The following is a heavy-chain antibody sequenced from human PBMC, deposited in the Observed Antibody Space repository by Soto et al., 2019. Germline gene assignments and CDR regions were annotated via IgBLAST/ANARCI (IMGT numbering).Heavy chain of an antibody. CDR2: INQDGSEQ. J-gene: IGHJ4*02. D-gene: IGHD1-1*01. Sequence: GGSLRLSCAASGFSFRHTWMSWVRQAPGKGLEWVANINQDGSEQNYVDSVKGRFTVSRDNAKNSLHLQLNSLRVEDTAVYYCAKDLGWNTFDQWGQGTLVTVSS. V-gene: IGHV3-7*01. CDR1: GFSFRHTW. CDR3: AKDLGWNTFDQ.